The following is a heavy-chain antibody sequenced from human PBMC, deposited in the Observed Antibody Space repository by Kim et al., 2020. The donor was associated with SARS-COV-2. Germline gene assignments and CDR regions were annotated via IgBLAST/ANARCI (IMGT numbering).Heavy chain of an antibody. CDR1: GDSVSSNSAA. CDR2: TYYRSKWYN. J-gene: IGHJ3*02. V-gene: IGHV6-1*01. Sequence: QTLSLTCAISGDSVSSNSAAWNWIRQFPSRGLEWLGRTYYRSKWYNEYAVSVKSRITINPDTSKNQFSLQLNSVTPEDTAVYYCARGGYSGYDGAFDIWGQGTMVTVSS. CDR3: ARGGYSGYDGAFDI. D-gene: IGHD5-12*01.